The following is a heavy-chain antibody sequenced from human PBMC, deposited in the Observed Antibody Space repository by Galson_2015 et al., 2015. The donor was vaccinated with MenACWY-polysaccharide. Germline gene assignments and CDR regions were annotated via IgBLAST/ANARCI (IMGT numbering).Heavy chain of an antibody. J-gene: IGHJ4*02. CDR3: ARSPGGYNTGGQIDS. D-gene: IGHD5-18*01. CDR2: IFYSGST. V-gene: IGHV4-59*01. Sequence: TLSLTCSVSGGSLTPYYWAWIRQPPGKGLEWIGCIFYSGSTKYSPSFNSRVTISVDTSNNQFSLKLSSVTAADTAVYYCARSPGGYNTGGQIDSWGQGSLVTVSS. CDR1: GGSLTPYY.